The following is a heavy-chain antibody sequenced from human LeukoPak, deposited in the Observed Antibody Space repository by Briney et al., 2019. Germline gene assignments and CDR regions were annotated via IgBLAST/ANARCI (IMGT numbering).Heavy chain of an antibody. V-gene: IGHV3-49*03. Sequence: GGSLRPSCTASGFTFGDYAMSWFRQAPGKGLEWVGFITSKAYGGTTEYAASVKGRFTISRDDSKSTAYLQTNSLKTEDTAVYYCTRDSSADGRRDAFDLWGQGTMVTVSS. CDR2: ITSKAYGGTT. D-gene: IGHD3-22*01. J-gene: IGHJ3*01. CDR1: GFTFGDYA. CDR3: TRDSSADGRRDAFDL.